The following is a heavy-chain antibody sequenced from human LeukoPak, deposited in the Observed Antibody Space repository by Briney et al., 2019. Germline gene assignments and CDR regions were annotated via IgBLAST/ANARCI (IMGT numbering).Heavy chain of an antibody. CDR2: IYYSGST. J-gene: IGHJ4*02. CDR1: GGSISSSSYY. V-gene: IGHV4-39*02. D-gene: IGHD2-2*01. CDR3: ARDGPLGYCSSTSCSPTLT. Sequence: SSETLSLTCTVSGGSISSSSYYWGWIRQPPGKGLEGIGSIYYSGSTYYNPSLKSRVTISVDTSKNQFSLKLSSVTAADTAVYYCARDGPLGYCSSTSCSPTLTWGQGTLVTVSS.